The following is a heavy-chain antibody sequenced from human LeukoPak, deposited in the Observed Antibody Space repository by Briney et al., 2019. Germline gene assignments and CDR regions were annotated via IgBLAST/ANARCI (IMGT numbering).Heavy chain of an antibody. D-gene: IGHD3/OR15-3a*01. CDR1: GFTLSHYA. V-gene: IGHV3-43*02. J-gene: IGHJ4*02. CDR3: ARAAPLTWTLDY. CDR2: IGGGGGST. Sequence: GGSLRLSCSMSGFTLSHYAMSWVRQAPGKGLEWVSTIGGGGGSTDYTDSVKGRFTISRDNSKNSLYLQLNSLRTDDTALYYCARAAPLTWTLDYWGQGTLVTVSS.